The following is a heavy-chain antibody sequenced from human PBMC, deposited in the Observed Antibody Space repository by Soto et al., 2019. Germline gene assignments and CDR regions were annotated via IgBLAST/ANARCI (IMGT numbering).Heavy chain of an antibody. Sequence: EVQLVQSGAEVKKPGESLKISCKGSGYSFTNYGIGWLRQMPGKGLEGLGNNYPGDADTRYSPSFQAQVTISAAKAISTDYLQWSSPKASDTAIYYCARREQHYDTSGSSRYYFDYWGQGTLVTVSS. CDR2: NYPGDADT. V-gene: IGHV5-51*03. J-gene: IGHJ4*02. CDR3: ARREQHYDTSGSSRYYFDY. D-gene: IGHD3-22*01. CDR1: GYSFTNYG.